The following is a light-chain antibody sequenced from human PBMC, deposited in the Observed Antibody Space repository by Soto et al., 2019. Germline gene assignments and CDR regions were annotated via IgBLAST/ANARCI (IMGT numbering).Light chain of an antibody. CDR2: GAS. CDR3: QQYVDSPWT. J-gene: IGKJ1*01. V-gene: IGKV3-20*01. Sequence: EIVLTQSPATLSLSPGERATLSCRASPSVANFVAWYQQKPGQAPMLLIYGASSRATGIPDRFSGSGSGTDFTLTISRLETEDFAVYYCQQYVDSPWTFGQGTKVDIK. CDR1: PSVANF.